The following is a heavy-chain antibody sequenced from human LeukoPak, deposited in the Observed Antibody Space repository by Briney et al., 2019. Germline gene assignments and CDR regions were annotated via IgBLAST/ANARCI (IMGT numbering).Heavy chain of an antibody. J-gene: IGHJ3*02. CDR3: ARGRSGYDRNDAFDI. Sequence: GGSLRLSCAASGFTFSSYSMNWIRQAPGKGLEWVSSMSSSSSYIYYADSVKGRFTISRDNAKNSLYLQMNSLRAEDTAVYYCARGRSGYDRNDAFDIWSQGTMVTVSS. CDR2: MSSSSSYI. CDR1: GFTFSSYS. D-gene: IGHD5-12*01. V-gene: IGHV3-21*01.